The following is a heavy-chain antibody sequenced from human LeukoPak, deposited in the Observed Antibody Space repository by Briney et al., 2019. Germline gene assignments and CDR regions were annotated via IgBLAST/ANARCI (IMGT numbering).Heavy chain of an antibody. CDR1: GSTFSSYG. J-gene: IGHJ5*02. D-gene: IGHD1-26*01. Sequence: GGSLRLSCGASGSTFSSYGMHWVRQAPGKGLEWVAVIWYEGTNKYYADSVKGRFTISRDNSKNTLYLQMNSLRAEDTAVYYCAKQGGLGSYSAGSWFDPWGQGTLVSVSS. CDR2: IWYEGTNK. V-gene: IGHV3-33*06. CDR3: AKQGGLGSYSAGSWFDP.